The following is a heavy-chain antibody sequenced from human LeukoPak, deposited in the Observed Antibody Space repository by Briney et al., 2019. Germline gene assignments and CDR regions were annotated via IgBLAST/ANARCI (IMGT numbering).Heavy chain of an antibody. D-gene: IGHD5-18*01. Sequence: SVKVSCKASGGTFSSYAISWVRQAPGQGLEWMGGIIPIFGTANYARKFQGRVTITTDESTSTAYMELSSLRSEDTAVYYCARVGRRRGYSHGYDENWFDPWGQGTLVTVSS. CDR3: ARVGRRRGYSHGYDENWFDP. CDR2: IIPIFGTA. J-gene: IGHJ5*02. V-gene: IGHV1-69*05. CDR1: GGTFSSYA.